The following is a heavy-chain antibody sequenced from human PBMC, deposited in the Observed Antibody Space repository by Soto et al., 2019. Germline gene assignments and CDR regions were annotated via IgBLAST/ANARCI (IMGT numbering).Heavy chain of an antibody. V-gene: IGHV1-69*01. Sequence: QVQLVQSGAEVKKPGSSVKVSCKASGGTFSSFAINWVRQAPGQGPQWMGGIMPIVGTPNYAQRFQGRVTIVTDEVTSTAYMALTSLTVEDTAVYYCALGNAMDVWGQGTTVTVSS. J-gene: IGHJ6*02. CDR1: GGTFSSFA. CDR2: IMPIVGTP. D-gene: IGHD7-27*01. CDR3: ALGNAMDV.